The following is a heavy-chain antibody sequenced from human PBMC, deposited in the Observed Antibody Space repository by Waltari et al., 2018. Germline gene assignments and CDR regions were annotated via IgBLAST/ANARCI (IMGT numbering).Heavy chain of an antibody. J-gene: IGHJ3*02. CDR2: VSYDGSET. CDR1: GFLFGSKG. Sequence: QVQLVESGGTVVRPGKSLRLSCVGSGFLFGSKGTHGVRQAPGKGLEWVAGVSYDGSETYYGDSVKGRFTISRDNSNNTLHLQMTSLRDEDTAIFYCARGPVDGTKRGAFDIWGQGTMVTVSS. V-gene: IGHV3-30*03. CDR3: ARGPVDGTKRGAFDI. D-gene: IGHD1-1*01.